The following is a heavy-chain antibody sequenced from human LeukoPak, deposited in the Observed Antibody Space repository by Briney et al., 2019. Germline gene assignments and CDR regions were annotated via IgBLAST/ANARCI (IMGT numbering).Heavy chain of an antibody. CDR2: ISSSRDFI. V-gene: IGHV3-21*01. J-gene: IGHJ4*02. CDR1: GFTLKTYS. CDR3: ARDKILESFDS. D-gene: IGHD2-15*01. Sequence: GGSLRLSCAASGFTLKTYSMNWVRQAPGKGLEWLSSISSSRDFIQYADSLEGRFTISRDNARNSVYLQMNSLRDEDTALYFCARDKILESFDSWGQGTLVTVSS.